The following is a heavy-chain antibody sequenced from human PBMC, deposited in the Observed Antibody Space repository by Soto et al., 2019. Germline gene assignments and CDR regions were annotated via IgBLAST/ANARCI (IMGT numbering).Heavy chain of an antibody. CDR2: MSSDGSKI. V-gene: IGHV3-30*18. J-gene: IGHJ4*02. D-gene: IGHD1-26*01. CDR3: AKDEGVGGTLGLFDY. Sequence: QVQLVESGGGAVQPGESLRLSCVASGFDFTYYAMHWVRQAPGKGLESVAAMSSDGSKIHHTDSVKGRFTISRDNSQNPLYLQMNSLRKEDTAVYFCAKDEGVGGTLGLFDYWGQGTLVSVSS. CDR1: GFDFTYYA.